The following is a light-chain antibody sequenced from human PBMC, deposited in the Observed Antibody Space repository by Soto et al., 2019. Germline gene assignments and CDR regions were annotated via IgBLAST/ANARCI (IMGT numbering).Light chain of an antibody. V-gene: IGLV2-14*01. J-gene: IGLJ1*01. CDR2: DVT. CDR3: GSITRSSASV. Sequence: QSVLSQPASVSGQSSTISCTGTSSDVGGFEYVSWYQHQPGKAPKLIIYDVTKRPSGVSNRFSGSKSGNTASLTISGIQAEDEGDYYCGSITRSSASVFGTGTKVTVL. CDR1: SSDVGGFEY.